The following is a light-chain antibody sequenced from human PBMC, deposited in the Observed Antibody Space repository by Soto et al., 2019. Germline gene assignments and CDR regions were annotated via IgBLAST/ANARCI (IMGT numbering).Light chain of an antibody. CDR2: DVS. CDR1: SSDVGRYNF. J-gene: IGLJ1*01. Sequence: QSVLTQPASVSGSPGQSITISCTGTSSDVGRYNFVSWYQQHPGKAPKLMIYDVSNRPSGVSNRFSGSKSGNTASLTISGLQAEDEADYYCSSYTSRSTNVFGTGTKLTVL. V-gene: IGLV2-14*03. CDR3: SSYTSRSTNV.